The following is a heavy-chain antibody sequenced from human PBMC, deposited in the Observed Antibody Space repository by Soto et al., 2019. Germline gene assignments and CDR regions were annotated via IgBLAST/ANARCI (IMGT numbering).Heavy chain of an antibody. CDR3: ARTTTVAGTPEFDY. V-gene: IGHV3-30-3*01. CDR1: GFTFSSFS. CDR2: ISYDGGKK. D-gene: IGHD6-19*01. J-gene: IGHJ4*02. Sequence: QVQLVESGGGVVQPGRSLRLSCAASGFTFSSFSLHWVRQAPGKGLEWLALISYDGGKKYNPDSVKGRFTISRDNSKNTLYLQLNGLRPEDTAVYYCARTTTVAGTPEFDYLGQGALVTVSS.